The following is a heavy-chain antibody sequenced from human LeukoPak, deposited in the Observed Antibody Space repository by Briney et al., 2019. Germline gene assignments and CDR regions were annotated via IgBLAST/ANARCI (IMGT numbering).Heavy chain of an antibody. CDR2: IWYDGSNK. V-gene: IGHV3-33*01. CDR3: ARDSVSGYYFDY. CDR1: GFTFSSYG. J-gene: IGHJ4*02. D-gene: IGHD3-22*01. Sequence: GGSLRLSCAASGFTFSSYGMHWVRQAPGKGLEWVAVIWYDGSNKYYADSVKGRFTISRDNSKNTLYLQMNSLRAEDTAVYYCARDSVSGYYFDYWGQGTLVTVSS.